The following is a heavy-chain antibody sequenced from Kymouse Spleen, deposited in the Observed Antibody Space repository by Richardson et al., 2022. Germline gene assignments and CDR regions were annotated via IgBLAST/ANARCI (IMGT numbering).Heavy chain of an antibody. J-gene: IGHJ6*02. CDR3: AKGGAAAGSYYYYYGMDV. CDR2: ISYDGSNK. Sequence: QVQLVESGGGVVQPGRSLRLSCAASGFTFSSYGMHWVRQAPGKGLEWVAVISYDGSNKYYADSVKGRFTISRDNSKNTLYLQMNSLRAEDTAVYYCAKGGAAAGSYYYYYGMDVWGQGTTVTVSS. CDR1: GFTFSSYG. V-gene: IGHV3-30*18. D-gene: IGHD6-13*01.